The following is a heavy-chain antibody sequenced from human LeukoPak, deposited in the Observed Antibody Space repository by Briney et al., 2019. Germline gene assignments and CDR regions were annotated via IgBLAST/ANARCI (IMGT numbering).Heavy chain of an antibody. J-gene: IGHJ4*02. D-gene: IGHD1-26*01. CDR3: ASPPRSGSYFDY. V-gene: IGHV1-69*04. CDR2: IIPTLGIA. CDR1: GGTFSSYA. Sequence: ASVKVSCKASGGTFSSYAISWVRQAPGQGLEWMGRIIPTLGIANYAQKFQGRVTITADKSTSTAYMELSSLRSEDTAVYYCASPPRSGSYFDYWGQGTLVTVSS.